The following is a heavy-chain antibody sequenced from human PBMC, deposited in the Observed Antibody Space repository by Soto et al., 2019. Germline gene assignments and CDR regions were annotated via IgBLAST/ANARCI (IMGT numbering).Heavy chain of an antibody. CDR3: ARGGVGYGDHAGGAV. Sequence: GASVKVSCKASGGTFSSYAISWVRQAPGQGLEWMGGINPISGTANYAQKFQGRVTMTGNTSISTAYMELSSLRSEDTAVYYCARGGVGYGDHAGGAVWGQGTMVTVSS. D-gene: IGHD4-17*01. CDR2: INPISGTA. CDR1: GGTFSSYA. V-gene: IGHV1-69*06. J-gene: IGHJ3*01.